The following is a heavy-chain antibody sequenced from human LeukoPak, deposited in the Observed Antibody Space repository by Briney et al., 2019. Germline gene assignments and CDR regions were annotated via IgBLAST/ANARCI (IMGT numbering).Heavy chain of an antibody. V-gene: IGHV4-34*01. Sequence: NPSETLSLTCAVYGGSFSGYYWSWIRQPPGKGLEWIGEINHSGSTNYNPSLKSRVTISVDTSKNQFSLKLSSVTAADTAVYYCARSPGYSRPSDYWGQGTLVTVSS. CDR3: ARSPGYSRPSDY. CDR1: GGSFSGYY. CDR2: INHSGST. D-gene: IGHD6-13*01. J-gene: IGHJ4*02.